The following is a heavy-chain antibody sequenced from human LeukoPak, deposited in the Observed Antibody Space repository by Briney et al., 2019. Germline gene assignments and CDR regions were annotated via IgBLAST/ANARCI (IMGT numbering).Heavy chain of an antibody. CDR3: ARDLCSGGSCYIYWSDH. V-gene: IGHV1-69*04. D-gene: IGHD2-15*01. CDR1: GGTFSSYA. Sequence: ASVKVSCKASGGTFSSYAISWVRQAPGQGLEWMGRIIPILGIANYAQKFQGRVTITADKSTSTAYMELSSLRSEDTAVYYCARDLCSGGSCYIYWSDHWGQGTLVTVSS. J-gene: IGHJ4*02. CDR2: IIPILGIA.